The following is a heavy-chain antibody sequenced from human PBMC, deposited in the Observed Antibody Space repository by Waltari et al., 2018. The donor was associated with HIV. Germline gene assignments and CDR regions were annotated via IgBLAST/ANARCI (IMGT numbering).Heavy chain of an antibody. Sequence: QVQLVESGGGVVQPGRSLRLSCATSGFTLSSYGMHWVRQAPGKGLEWGTVIWYDGRKKYYADSVKGRFTISRDNSKNTLYLQMNSLRIEDTAVYYCARKYSSSWGAPFDYWGQGTLVTVSS. D-gene: IGHD6-13*01. CDR3: ARKYSSSWGAPFDY. CDR2: IWYDGRKK. CDR1: GFTLSSYG. J-gene: IGHJ4*02. V-gene: IGHV3-33*01.